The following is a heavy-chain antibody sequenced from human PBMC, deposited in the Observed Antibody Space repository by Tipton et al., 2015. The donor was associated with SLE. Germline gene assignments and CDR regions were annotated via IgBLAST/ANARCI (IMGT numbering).Heavy chain of an antibody. J-gene: IGHJ4*02. CDR1: GGSFSGYY. D-gene: IGHD6-6*01. CDR2: INHSGST. Sequence: TLSLTCAVYGGSFSGYYWSWIRQPPGKGLEWIGEINHSGSTNYNPSLKSRVTISRDTSKNQFSLRLNSVTAADTAVYYCARWSSSTSHYFDYWGQGTLVTVSS. CDR3: ARWSSSTSHYFDY. V-gene: IGHV4-34*01.